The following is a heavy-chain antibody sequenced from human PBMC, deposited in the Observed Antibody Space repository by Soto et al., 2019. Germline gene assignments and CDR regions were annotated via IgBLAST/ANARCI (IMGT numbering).Heavy chain of an antibody. Sequence: QVQLVQSGAEVKKPGASVKVSCKASGYTLTNCAIHWVRQAPGQRLEWMGWINTANGDTKYSQNFQDRVTITRDTSANTAYMELSSPRSEDTAVYYCARDIRDVSSGYYYYFDYWAQGTLVTVSS. CDR1: GYTLTNCA. V-gene: IGHV1-3*04. CDR3: ARDIRDVSSGYYYYFDY. J-gene: IGHJ4*02. D-gene: IGHD3-22*01. CDR2: INTANGDT.